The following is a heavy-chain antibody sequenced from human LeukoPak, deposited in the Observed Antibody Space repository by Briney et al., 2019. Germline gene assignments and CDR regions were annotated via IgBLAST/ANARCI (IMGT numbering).Heavy chain of an antibody. CDR2: ISAYNGNT. V-gene: IGHV1-18*01. J-gene: IGHJ4*02. CDR1: GYTFTSYG. Sequence: ASVKVSCKASGYTFTSYGISWVRQAPGQGLEWMGWISAYNGNTNYAQKLQGRVTMTTDTSTSTAYMELRSLRSDDTAVYFCARVRLIDWGSSYFDYWGQGNLVTVSS. D-gene: IGHD3-9*01. CDR3: ARVRLIDWGSSYFDY.